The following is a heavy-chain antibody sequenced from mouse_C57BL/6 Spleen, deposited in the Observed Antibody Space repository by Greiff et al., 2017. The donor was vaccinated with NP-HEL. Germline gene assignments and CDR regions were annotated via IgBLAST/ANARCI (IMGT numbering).Heavy chain of an antibody. CDR3: ARENDYYGSSPAWFAY. CDR1: GYTFTSYG. Sequence: QFQLQQSGAELARPGASVKLSCKASGYTFTSYGISWVKQRTGQGLEWIGEIYPRSGNTYYNEKFKGKATLTADKSSSTAYMELRSLTSEDSAVYFCARENDYYGSSPAWFAYWGQGTLVTVSA. D-gene: IGHD1-1*01. CDR2: IYPRSGNT. V-gene: IGHV1-81*01. J-gene: IGHJ3*01.